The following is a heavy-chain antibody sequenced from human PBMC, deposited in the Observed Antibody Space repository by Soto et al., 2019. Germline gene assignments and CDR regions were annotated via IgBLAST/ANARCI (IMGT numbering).Heavy chain of an antibody. D-gene: IGHD2-15*01. CDR2: INHSGST. Sequence: SETLALTCGGDGESFSSYYWRWIRQPPGKGLEWIGEINHSGSTNYNPSLKSRVTISVDTSKNQFSLKLSSVTAADTAVYYCARAGLGYCSGGSCYYYYMDVWGKGTTVTVSS. V-gene: IGHV4-34*01. J-gene: IGHJ6*03. CDR3: ARAGLGYCSGGSCYYYYMDV. CDR1: GESFSSYY.